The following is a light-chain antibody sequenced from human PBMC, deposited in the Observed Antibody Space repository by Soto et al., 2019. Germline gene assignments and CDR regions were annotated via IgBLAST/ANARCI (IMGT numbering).Light chain of an antibody. CDR1: SSNIGSYP. CDR3: AAWDASMSGHV. CDR2: SDD. Sequence: QSVLTQSTSASGTPGQRVTISCYGSSSNIGSYPVYWYQQLPGTAPKLLINSDDQRPSGVPDRFSASKSGTSASLAISGLRSEAEADYYCAAWDASMSGHVFGAGTMVTV. J-gene: IGLJ1*01. V-gene: IGLV1-47*02.